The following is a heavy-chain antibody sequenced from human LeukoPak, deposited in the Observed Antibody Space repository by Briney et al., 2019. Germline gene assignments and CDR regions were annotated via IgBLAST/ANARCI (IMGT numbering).Heavy chain of an antibody. CDR3: ARFGGSGYDYVNYSDF. CDR1: GFTFSSYA. J-gene: IGHJ4*02. D-gene: IGHD5-12*01. CDR2: IYYSGST. V-gene: IGHV4-59*01. Sequence: GSLRLSCAASGFTFSSYAMSWVRQAPGKGLEWIGYIYYSGSTNYNSSLRSRVTVSVDTSKNQFSLKLSSVTAADTAAYYCARFGGSGYDYVNYSDFWGQGTLVTVSS.